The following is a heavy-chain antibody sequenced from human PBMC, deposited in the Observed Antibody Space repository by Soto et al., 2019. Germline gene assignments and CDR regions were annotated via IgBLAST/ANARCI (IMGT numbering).Heavy chain of an antibody. V-gene: IGHV3-21*01. D-gene: IGHD2-8*02. CDR1: GFTLSSYT. CDR3: AIETDIALGALGYYYYGMDV. Sequence: GGSLRLSCAASGFTLSSYTMNWVRQAPGKGLEGVSSVSSIGTYIYYADSLRGRFTISRDNARKSLDLQINSLRPEDTAVYYCAIETDIALGALGYYYYGMDVWGQGTPVTVSS. CDR2: VSSIGTYI. J-gene: IGHJ6*02.